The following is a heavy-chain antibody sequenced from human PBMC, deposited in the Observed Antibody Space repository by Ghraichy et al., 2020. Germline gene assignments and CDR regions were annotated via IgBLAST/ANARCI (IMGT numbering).Heavy chain of an antibody. Sequence: SETLSLTYTVSGGSISSSSYYWGWIRQPPGKGLEWIGSIYYSGSTYYNPSLKSRVTISVDTSKNQFSLKLSSVTAADTAVYYCARHPTQWLAYFDYWGQGTLVTVSS. CDR1: GGSISSSSYY. V-gene: IGHV4-39*01. D-gene: IGHD6-19*01. J-gene: IGHJ4*02. CDR3: ARHPTQWLAYFDY. CDR2: IYYSGST.